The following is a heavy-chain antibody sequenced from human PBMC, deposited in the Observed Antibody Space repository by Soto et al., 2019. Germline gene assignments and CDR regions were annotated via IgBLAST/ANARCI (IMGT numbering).Heavy chain of an antibody. V-gene: IGHV3-23*01. D-gene: IGHD6-13*01. CDR2: ISVTGAST. J-gene: IGHJ4*02. CDR1: GLTFSGSA. Sequence: EVQLLESGGGLVQSGGSLRLSCAASGLTFSGSAMSWVRQAPGKGLEWVSSISVTGASTYYADSVQGRFTVSRDNSMDTFFLEMNSLRAEDTAVYFCAKIRSIAAAFSDYWGQGTLVTVSS. CDR3: AKIRSIAAAFSDY.